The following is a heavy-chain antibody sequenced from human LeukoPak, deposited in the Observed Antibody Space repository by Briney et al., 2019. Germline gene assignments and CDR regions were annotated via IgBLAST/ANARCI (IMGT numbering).Heavy chain of an antibody. CDR3: VRDLDHNDFWSGYWPDAFDS. V-gene: IGHV3-33*01. CDR2: IWYDGINE. D-gene: IGHD3-3*01. J-gene: IGHJ3*02. CDR1: GFTFSNYG. Sequence: GGSLRLSCAASGFTFSNYGMHWVRQAPGKGLEWVAVIWYDGINEYYGASVKGRFINSRDNSSNTLYLQMSSLRAEDTAVYYCVRDLDHNDFWSGYWPDAFDSWGQGTKVFVSS.